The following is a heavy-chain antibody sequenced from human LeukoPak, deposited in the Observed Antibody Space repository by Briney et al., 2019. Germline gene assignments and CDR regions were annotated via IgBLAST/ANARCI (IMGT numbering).Heavy chain of an antibody. CDR3: AKPGPAGSPRRNSFDS. CDR2: ISAGGGSA. V-gene: IGHV3-23*01. CDR1: GFTFSSYA. Sequence: GGSLRLSCSASGFTFSSYALAWVRQAPGKGLECVSSISAGGGSAYYADSVKGRFTISRDRTKSTVYLQMNSLRDGDTATYYCAKPGPAGSPRRNSFDSWGQGVLVTVSS. D-gene: IGHD1-14*01. J-gene: IGHJ4*02.